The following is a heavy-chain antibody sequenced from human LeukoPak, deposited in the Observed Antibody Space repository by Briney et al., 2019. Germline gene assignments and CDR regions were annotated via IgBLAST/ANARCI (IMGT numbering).Heavy chain of an antibody. Sequence: SETLSLTCTVSGGSVSSGSYYWSWIRQPPGKGLEWLGYIYYSGSTNYNPPLKSRVPISVDTSKNQFSLKLSSLTAADTAVYYCARGEAGADAPRFHKFSHHQLLWFVFDPWGQGTLVTVSS. CDR2: IYYSGST. V-gene: IGHV4-61*01. CDR1: GGSVSSGSYY. D-gene: IGHD3-10*01. J-gene: IGHJ5*02. CDR3: ARGEAGADAPRFHKFSHHQLLWFVFDP.